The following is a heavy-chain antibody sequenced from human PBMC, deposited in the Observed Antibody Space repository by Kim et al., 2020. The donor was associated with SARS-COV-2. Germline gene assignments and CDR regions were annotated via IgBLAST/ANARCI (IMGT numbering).Heavy chain of an antibody. D-gene: IGHD6-19*01. CDR2: ISGSGGST. V-gene: IGHV3-23*01. CDR1: GFTFSSYA. Sequence: GGSLRLSCAASGFTFSSYAMSWVRQAPGKGLEWVSAISGSGGSTYYADSVKGRFTISRDNSKNTLYLQMNSLRAEDTAVYYCAKCRCYRGSGWYRNYFDYWGQGTLVTVSS. J-gene: IGHJ4*02. CDR3: AKCRCYRGSGWYRNYFDY.